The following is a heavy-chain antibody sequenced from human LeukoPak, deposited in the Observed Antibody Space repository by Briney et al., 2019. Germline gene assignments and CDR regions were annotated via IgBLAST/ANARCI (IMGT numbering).Heavy chain of an antibody. D-gene: IGHD5-24*01. CDR1: GGSTSSSSYY. CDR3: ARVESYWFDP. CDR2: IYYSGST. Sequence: SETLSLTCTVSGGSTSSSSYYWSWIRQPPGTGLEWIGYIYYSGSTNYNPSLKSRVTISVDTSKNQFSLKLSSVTAADTAVYYCARVESYWFDPWGQGTLVTVSS. J-gene: IGHJ5*02. V-gene: IGHV4-61*01.